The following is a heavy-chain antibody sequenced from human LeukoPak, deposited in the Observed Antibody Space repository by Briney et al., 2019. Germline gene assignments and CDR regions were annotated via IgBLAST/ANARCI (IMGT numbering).Heavy chain of an antibody. CDR1: GYTFTSYD. CDR2: MNPNSGNT. D-gene: IGHD5-18*01. CDR3: ARATIQLWRTGVYWFDP. J-gene: IGHJ5*02. V-gene: IGHV1-8*01. Sequence: GASVTVSCKASGYTFTSYDINWVRQATGQGLEWMGWMNPNSGNTGYAQKFQGRVTMTRNTSISTAYMELSSLRSEDTAVYYCARATIQLWRTGVYWFDPWGQGTLVTVSS.